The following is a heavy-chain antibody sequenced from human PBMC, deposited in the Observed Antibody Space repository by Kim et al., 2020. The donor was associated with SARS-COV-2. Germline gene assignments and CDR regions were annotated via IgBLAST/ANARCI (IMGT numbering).Heavy chain of an antibody. CDR3: ARGRTSLIGY. V-gene: IGHV3-48*02. J-gene: IGHJ4*02. CDR1: GFTFSTYS. D-gene: IGHD2-21*01. CDR2: ISSSGSTI. Sequence: GGSLRLSCAASGFTFSTYSMNWVRQAPGKGLEWVSYISSSGSTIYYADSVKGRFTISRDNAKNSLYLQMNSLRDEDSAVYFCARGRTSLIGYWGQGTLVTVSS.